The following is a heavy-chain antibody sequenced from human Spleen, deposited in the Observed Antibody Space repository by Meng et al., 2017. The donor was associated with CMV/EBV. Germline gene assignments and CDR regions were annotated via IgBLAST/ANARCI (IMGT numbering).Heavy chain of an antibody. V-gene: IGHV3-30*02. CDR3: AKDTSDIVVVPADILLSYYYGMDV. Sequence: GGSLRLSCAASGFTFSSYGMHWVRQAPGKGLEWVAFIRYDGSNKYYADSVKGRFTISRDNSKNTLYLQMNSLRAEDTAVYYCAKDTSDIVVVPADILLSYYYGMDVWGQGTTVTVSS. CDR1: GFTFSSYG. D-gene: IGHD2-2*02. CDR2: IRYDGSNK. J-gene: IGHJ6*02.